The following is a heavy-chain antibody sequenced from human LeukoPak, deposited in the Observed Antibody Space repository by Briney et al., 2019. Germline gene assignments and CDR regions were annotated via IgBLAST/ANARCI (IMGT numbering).Heavy chain of an antibody. J-gene: IGHJ4*02. CDR1: GGSISSYY. Sequence: SESLSLTCTVSGGSISSYYWSWIRQPPGKGLEWIGYIYYSGSTNYNPSLKSRVTISVDTSKNQFSLKLSSVTAADTAVYYCARVEGYCSSTSCRGYFDYWGQGTLVTVSS. D-gene: IGHD2-2*01. CDR3: ARVEGYCSSTSCRGYFDY. V-gene: IGHV4-59*01. CDR2: IYYSGST.